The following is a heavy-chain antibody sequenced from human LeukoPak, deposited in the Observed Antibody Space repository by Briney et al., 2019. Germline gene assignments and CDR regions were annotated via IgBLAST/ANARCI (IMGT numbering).Heavy chain of an antibody. J-gene: IGHJ5*02. CDR2: INHSGST. V-gene: IGHV4-34*01. CDR1: GGSLSGYY. CDR3: ARGRYSGYLFGNWFDP. Sequence: SETLSLTCAVYGGSLSGYYWSWIRQPPGKGLEWIGEINHSGSTNYNPSLKSRVTISVDTSKNQFSLKLSSVTAADTAVYYCARGRYSGYLFGNWFDPWGQGTLVTVSS. D-gene: IGHD5-12*01.